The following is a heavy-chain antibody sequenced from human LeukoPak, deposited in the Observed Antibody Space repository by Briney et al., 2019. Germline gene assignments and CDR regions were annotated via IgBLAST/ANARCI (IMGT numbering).Heavy chain of an antibody. D-gene: IGHD1-26*01. V-gene: IGHV3-15*01. J-gene: IGHJ3*02. Sequence: PGGSLRLSCAASGFTFSVTWMSWVRQAPGRGLEWVGRFKSEVAGGTTDYAAPVAGRFTISRDDSKNMLYLQMNSLKTEDTGVYYCTRGAPQADVFDIWGQGTMVTVSS. CDR3: TRGAPQADVFDI. CDR2: FKSEVAGGTT. CDR1: GFTFSVTW.